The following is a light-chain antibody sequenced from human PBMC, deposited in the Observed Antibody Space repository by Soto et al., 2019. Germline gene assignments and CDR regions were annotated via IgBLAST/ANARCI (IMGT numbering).Light chain of an antibody. J-gene: IGLJ1*01. V-gene: IGLV2-14*01. CDR3: SSYTSSSTLEV. Sequence: QSVLTQPASVSGSPGQSITISCTGTSSGVGGYNYVSWYQQHPGKAPKLMIYEVSNRPSGVSNRFSGSKSGNTASLTISGLQAEDEADYYCSSYTSSSTLEVFGTGTKVTVL. CDR2: EVS. CDR1: SSGVGGYNY.